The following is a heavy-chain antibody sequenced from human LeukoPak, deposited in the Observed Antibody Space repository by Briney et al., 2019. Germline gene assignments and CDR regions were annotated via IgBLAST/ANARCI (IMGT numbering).Heavy chain of an antibody. Sequence: GGSLRLSCVVSGFTFSTYPMNWVRQAPGKGLEWVSSISSTSNYIYYADSAKGRFTISRDNTKNSLYLQMNSLRAEDTAVYYCARATIRVNGDGNNYYSYLDVWGKGTTVTVSS. D-gene: IGHD5-24*01. CDR3: ARATIRVNGDGNNYYSYLDV. J-gene: IGHJ6*03. CDR1: GFTFSTYP. CDR2: ISSTSNYI. V-gene: IGHV3-21*01.